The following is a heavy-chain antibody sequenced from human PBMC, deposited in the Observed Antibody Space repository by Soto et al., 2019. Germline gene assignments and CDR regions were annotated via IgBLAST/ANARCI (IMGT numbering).Heavy chain of an antibody. CDR3: ARDLGYCSSTSCPNAFDI. J-gene: IGHJ3*02. V-gene: IGHV1-2*04. CDR2: INPNSGGT. D-gene: IGHD2-2*01. Sequence: GASVKVSCKASGYTFTGYYMRWVRQAPGQGLEWMGWINPNSGGTNYAQKFQGWVTMTRDTSISTAYMELSRLRSDDTAVYYCARDLGYCSSTSCPNAFDIWGQGTMVTGSS. CDR1: GYTFTGYY.